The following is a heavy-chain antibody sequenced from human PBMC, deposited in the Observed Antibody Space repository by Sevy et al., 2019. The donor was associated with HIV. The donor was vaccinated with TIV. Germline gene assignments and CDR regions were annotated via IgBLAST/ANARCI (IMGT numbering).Heavy chain of an antibody. CDR3: ARALADWGSFHYSL. J-gene: IGHJ4*02. V-gene: IGHV3-7*01. CDR1: GFTFSTYW. CDR2: IKQDGTET. D-gene: IGHD3-16*02. Sequence: GGSLRLSCEVSGFTFSTYWMTWVRQAPGKGQEWVANIKQDGTETSYVDSVRGRFTISRDNAKKSLYLQLDNLRVEDTAVYYCARALADWGSFHYSLWGQGTLVTVSS.